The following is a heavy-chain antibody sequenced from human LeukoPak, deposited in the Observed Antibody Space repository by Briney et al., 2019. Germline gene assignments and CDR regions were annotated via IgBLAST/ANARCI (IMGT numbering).Heavy chain of an antibody. CDR1: GYTFTSYG. CDR3: ARGSYPDCTNGVCPFDY. D-gene: IGHD2-8*01. Sequence: VASVKVSCKASGYTFTSYGISWVRQAPGQGLEWMGWISAYNGNTNYAQKLQGRVTMTTDTSTSTAYMELRSLRSEDTAAYYCARGSYPDCTNGVCPFDYWGQGTLVTVSS. CDR2: ISAYNGNT. J-gene: IGHJ4*02. V-gene: IGHV1-18*01.